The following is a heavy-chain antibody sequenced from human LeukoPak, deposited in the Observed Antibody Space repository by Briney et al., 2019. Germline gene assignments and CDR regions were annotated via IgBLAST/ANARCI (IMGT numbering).Heavy chain of an antibody. Sequence: PGGALRLSCAASGFTFSSYWMHWVRQAPGKGLVWVSRINSDGSSTSYADSVKGRFTLSRDNAKNTLYLQMNTLRAEDTAVYYCVRDSYSNYFDYWGQGTLVTVSS. CDR1: GFTFSSYW. D-gene: IGHD4-11*01. CDR2: INSDGSST. J-gene: IGHJ4*02. V-gene: IGHV3-74*01. CDR3: VRDSYSNYFDY.